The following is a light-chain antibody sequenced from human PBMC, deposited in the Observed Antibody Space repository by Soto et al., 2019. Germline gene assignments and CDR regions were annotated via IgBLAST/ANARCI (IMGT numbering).Light chain of an antibody. J-gene: IGLJ3*02. Sequence: QSALTQPPSASGSPGQSVTISCTGTSSDVGGYNYVSWYQQYPGRAPKLMIYEVTKRPSGVPDRFSGSKSGNTASLTFSGLQAEDEADYYCGSYAASNNFYFVFGGGTQLTVL. V-gene: IGLV2-8*01. CDR3: GSYAASNNFYFV. CDR2: EVT. CDR1: SSDVGGYNY.